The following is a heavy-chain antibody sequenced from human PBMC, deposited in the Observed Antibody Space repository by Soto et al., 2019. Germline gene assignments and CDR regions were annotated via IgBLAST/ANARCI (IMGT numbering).Heavy chain of an antibody. Sequence: QLHLRESGPGLVKPSETLSLTCTVSGGSITSSSYYWGWIRQPPGKGLEWIGSIYYSGSTYYNPSLKSRFPISVDTSKNQFSLKLSSVTAADTAVYYCATQEVGGSYVYPFDPWGQGTLVTVSS. CDR3: ATQEVGGSYVYPFDP. D-gene: IGHD1-26*01. J-gene: IGHJ5*02. V-gene: IGHV4-39*01. CDR1: GGSITSSSYY. CDR2: IYYSGST.